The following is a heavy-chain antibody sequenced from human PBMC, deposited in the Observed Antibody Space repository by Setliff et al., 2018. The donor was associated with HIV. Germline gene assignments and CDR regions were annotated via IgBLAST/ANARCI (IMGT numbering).Heavy chain of an antibody. CDR3: ARQWDRFGEFEY. V-gene: IGHV4-4*09. J-gene: IGHJ4*02. Sequence: SETLSLTCTVPGGSISSYYWSWIRQPPGKGLEWIGYIYSSGSTNYNPSLKSRVSISVDTSKSQLSLQLRSVTAADTAVYYCARQWDRFGEFEYWGQGTPVTVSS. CDR2: IYSSGST. D-gene: IGHD3-10*01. CDR1: GGSISSYY.